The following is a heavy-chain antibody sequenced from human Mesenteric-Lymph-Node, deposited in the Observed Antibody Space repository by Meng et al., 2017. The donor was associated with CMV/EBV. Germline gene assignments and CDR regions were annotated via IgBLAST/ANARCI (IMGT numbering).Heavy chain of an antibody. CDR2: ISHNGNT. Sequence: GSLKLSCALSGASFSGYHWGWIRQPPGKGLEWIGEISHNGNTNYNPSLESRVTVSIDPSNNQFTLTLTSLTAADTAVYYCARGRGWGRQYLAPLDFWGQGSLVTVSS. J-gene: IGHJ4*02. V-gene: IGHV4-34*01. CDR3: ARGRGWGRQYLAPLDF. CDR1: GASFSGYH. D-gene: IGHD3-16*01.